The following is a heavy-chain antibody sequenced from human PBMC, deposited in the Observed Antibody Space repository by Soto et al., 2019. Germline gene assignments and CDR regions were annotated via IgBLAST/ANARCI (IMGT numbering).Heavy chain of an antibody. D-gene: IGHD3-16*01. Sequence: EVQLVQSGGGLVKPGRSLRLSCAASGFMFSAYTMNWVRQAPGKGLEWLSSISDDSTYIDYADSLRGRFTVSRDNARKSLYLQMDSLGPEDTGVYYCATPYYFNHWGPGTLVTVSS. CDR1: GFMFSAYT. J-gene: IGHJ1*01. CDR2: ISDDSTYI. CDR3: ATPYYFNH. V-gene: IGHV3-21*01.